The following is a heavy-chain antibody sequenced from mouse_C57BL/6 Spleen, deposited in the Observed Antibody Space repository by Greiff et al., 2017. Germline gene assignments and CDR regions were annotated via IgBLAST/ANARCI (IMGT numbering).Heavy chain of an antibody. Sequence: QVQLKESGAELVRPGASVTLSCKASGYTFTDYEMHWVKQTPVHGLEWIGAIDPETGGTAYNQKFKGKAILTADKSSSTAYMELRSLTSADSAVYYCTREEDDGGSSLYAMDYWGQGTSVTVSS. CDR1: GYTFTDYE. D-gene: IGHD1-1*01. J-gene: IGHJ4*01. CDR2: IDPETGGT. CDR3: TREEDDGGSSLYAMDY. V-gene: IGHV1-15*01.